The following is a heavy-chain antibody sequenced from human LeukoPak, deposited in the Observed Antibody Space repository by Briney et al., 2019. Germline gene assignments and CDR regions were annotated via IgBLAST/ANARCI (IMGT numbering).Heavy chain of an antibody. J-gene: IGHJ4*02. V-gene: IGHV3-53*01. D-gene: IGHD6-19*01. Sequence: GGSLRLSCAASGFTVSSNYMSWVRQAPGKGLEWVSVIYSGGSTYYADSVKGRFTISRDNSKNTLYLQMNSLRAEDTAVYYCVRLAYGSAWYPGYFDYWGQGTLVTVSS. CDR2: IYSGGST. CDR1: GFTVSSNY. CDR3: VRLAYGSAWYPGYFDY.